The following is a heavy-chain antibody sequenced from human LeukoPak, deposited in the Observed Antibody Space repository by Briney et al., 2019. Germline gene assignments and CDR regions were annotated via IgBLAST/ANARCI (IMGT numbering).Heavy chain of an antibody. Sequence: GGSLRLSCAASGFTFSSYSMNWVRQAPGKGLEWVSAISSSSNYIYYADSVKCRFTISRDNAKNSLFLQMNSLRAEDTAVYYCARVPVLLTMGGDYWGQGTLVTVSS. J-gene: IGHJ4*02. CDR2: ISSSSNYI. V-gene: IGHV3-21*01. CDR1: GFTFSSYS. D-gene: IGHD2/OR15-2a*01. CDR3: ARVPVLLTMGGDY.